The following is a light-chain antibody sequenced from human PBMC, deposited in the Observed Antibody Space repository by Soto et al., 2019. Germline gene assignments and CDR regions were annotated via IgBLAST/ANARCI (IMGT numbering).Light chain of an antibody. CDR3: AAWDDRLSVWV. J-gene: IGLJ3*02. V-gene: IGLV1-47*01. CDR2: RND. CDR1: SSNIGNNY. Sequence: QAVVTQPPSVSGTPGQRVTIACSGSSSNIGNNYGYWYQQIPGTAPKVLIYRNDQRPSGVPDRFSGSKSGTSASLAISGLRSEDEADYYCAAWDDRLSVWVFGGGTQLTVL.